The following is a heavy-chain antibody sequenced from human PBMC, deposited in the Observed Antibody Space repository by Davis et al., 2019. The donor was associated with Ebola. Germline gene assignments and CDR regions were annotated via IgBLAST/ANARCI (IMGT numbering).Heavy chain of an antibody. Sequence: PGGLLRPPCAALGSPFSDNAMHGARKAPGKGLEGAALISLDVSKKNYLDPVKGRFTISRANSKTTLYLQMNSLRAEDTAVYYCAKELILERDFDWSDPAFDHWGQGALVTVSS. D-gene: IGHD3-9*01. V-gene: IGHV3-30*18. CDR3: AKELILERDFDWSDPAFDH. J-gene: IGHJ4*02. CDR2: ISLDVSKK. CDR1: GSPFSDNA.